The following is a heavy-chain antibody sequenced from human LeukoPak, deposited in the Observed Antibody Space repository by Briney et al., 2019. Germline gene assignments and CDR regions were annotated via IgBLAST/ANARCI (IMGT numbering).Heavy chain of an antibody. V-gene: IGHV3-9*01. CDR1: GFTFVNHV. CDR3: ARDMGYDVLIRGVVDH. D-gene: IGHD3-10*01. J-gene: IGHJ4*02. CDR2: IGRNGGGI. Sequence: GGSLRLSCTASGFTFVNHVMYWVRQVPGKGLEWVSSIGRNGGGIDYADSVKGRFTISRDNAKNSVYLQMNSLRAEDTAFYHCARDMGYDVLIRGVVDHWGQGTLVTVSS.